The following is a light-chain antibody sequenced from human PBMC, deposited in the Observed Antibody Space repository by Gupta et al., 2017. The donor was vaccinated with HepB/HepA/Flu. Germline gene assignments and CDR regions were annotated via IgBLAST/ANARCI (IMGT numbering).Light chain of an antibody. V-gene: IGLV2-14*01. Sequence: QSALPQPASVSGSPGQSFTISCSGTSSDVGYYNYVSWYQQHTGKAHNLMIYDVSNRASAVANRFSGSKSANTASLTISEPWEEDEADYYGSADTSSNSVLFGGGTKLTVL. CDR2: DVS. CDR1: SSDVGYYNY. CDR3: SADTSSNSVL. J-gene: IGLJ2*01.